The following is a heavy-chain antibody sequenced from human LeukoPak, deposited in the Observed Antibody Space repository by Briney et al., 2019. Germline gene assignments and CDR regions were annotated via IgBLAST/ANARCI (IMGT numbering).Heavy chain of an antibody. CDR3: ARVGYSYGKRAFDI. CDR2: INPNSGGT. V-gene: IGHV1-2*02. D-gene: IGHD5-18*01. Sequence: GASVKVSCKASGYTFTGYYMHWVRQAPGQGLEWMGWINPNSGGTNYAQTFQGRVTMTRDTSISTAYMELSRLRSDDTAVYYCARVGYSYGKRAFDIWGQGTMVTVSS. J-gene: IGHJ3*02. CDR1: GYTFTGYY.